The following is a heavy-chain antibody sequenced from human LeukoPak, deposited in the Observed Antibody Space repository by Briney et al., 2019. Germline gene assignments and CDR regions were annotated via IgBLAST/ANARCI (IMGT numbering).Heavy chain of an antibody. CDR2: INLKSGGT. CDR3: AKWDGDG. J-gene: IGHJ4*02. CDR1: GYTFTGYY. D-gene: IGHD4-17*01. Sequence: ASVKVSCKASGYTFTGYYMHWVRQAPGQGLEWMGWINLKSGGTNYAQKFQGRVTMTRDTSISTAYMELSRLRSDDTAVYYCAKWDGDGWGQGTLVTVSS. V-gene: IGHV1-2*02.